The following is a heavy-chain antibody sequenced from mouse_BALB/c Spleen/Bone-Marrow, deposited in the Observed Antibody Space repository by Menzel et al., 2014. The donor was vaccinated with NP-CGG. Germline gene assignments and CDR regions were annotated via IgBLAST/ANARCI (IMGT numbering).Heavy chain of an antibody. CDR2: ISSGGST. CDR1: GFTFSSYA. D-gene: IGHD2-10*02. Sequence: EVKVVGSGGGLVKPGGSLKLSCAASGFTFSSYAMSWVRQTPEKRLEWVASISSGGSTYYPDSVKGRFTISRDNARNILYLQMSSLRSEDTAMYYCAREEYGQKVYAMDYWGQGTSVTVSS. CDR3: AREEYGQKVYAMDY. V-gene: IGHV5-6-5*01. J-gene: IGHJ4*01.